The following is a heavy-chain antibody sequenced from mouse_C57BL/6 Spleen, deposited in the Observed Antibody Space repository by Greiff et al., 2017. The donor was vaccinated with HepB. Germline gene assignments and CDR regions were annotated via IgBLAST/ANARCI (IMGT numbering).Heavy chain of an antibody. D-gene: IGHD1-1*01. CDR1: GYTFTSYW. Sequence: QVQLQQPGAELVKPGASVKLSCKASGYTFTSYWMQWVKQRPGQGLEWIGEIDPSASYTNYNQKFKGKATLTVDTSSSTAYMQLSSLTSEDAAVYYCARRTTVPDFDYWGQGTTLTVSS. CDR2: IDPSASYT. J-gene: IGHJ2*01. CDR3: ARRTTVPDFDY. V-gene: IGHV1-50*01.